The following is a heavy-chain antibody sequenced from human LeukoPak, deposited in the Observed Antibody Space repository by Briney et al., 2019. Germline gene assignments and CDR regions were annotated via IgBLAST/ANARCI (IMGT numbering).Heavy chain of an antibody. CDR3: AGVYYYDSSGPFDY. Sequence: GGSLRLSCAASGFTFSSYAMHWVRQAPGKGLEWVAVISYDGSNKYYADSVKGRFTISRDNSKNTLYLQMNSLRAEDTAVYYCAGVYYYDSSGPFDYWGQGTLVTVSS. V-gene: IGHV3-30-3*01. CDR2: ISYDGSNK. CDR1: GFTFSSYA. D-gene: IGHD3-22*01. J-gene: IGHJ4*02.